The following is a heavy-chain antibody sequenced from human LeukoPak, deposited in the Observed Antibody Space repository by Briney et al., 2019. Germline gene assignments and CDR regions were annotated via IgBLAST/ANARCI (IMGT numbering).Heavy chain of an antibody. V-gene: IGHV3-30*04. CDR1: GFTFSSYA. D-gene: IGHD3-10*01. CDR2: ISYDGSNK. CDR3: ARGADRFGESLQNY. J-gene: IGHJ4*02. Sequence: GGSLRLSCAASGFTFSSYAMHWVRQAPGKGLEWVAVISYDGSNKYYADSVKGRFTISRDSSKNTLYLQMNSLRAEDTAVYYCARGADRFGESLQNYWGQGTLVTVSS.